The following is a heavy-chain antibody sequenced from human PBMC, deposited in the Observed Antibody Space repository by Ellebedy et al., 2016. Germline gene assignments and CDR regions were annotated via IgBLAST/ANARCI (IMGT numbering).Heavy chain of an antibody. Sequence: GGSLRLSXAASGFTFSSYAMSWVRRAPGKGLEWVATISAGGETTYLADSVRGRFTVSRDNSKYILYLHMNNLRADDTAVYYCRPGHYANLWGHGTLVTVSS. CDR2: ISAGGETT. D-gene: IGHD4-17*01. V-gene: IGHV3-23*01. J-gene: IGHJ5*02. CDR3: RPGHYANL. CDR1: GFTFSSYA.